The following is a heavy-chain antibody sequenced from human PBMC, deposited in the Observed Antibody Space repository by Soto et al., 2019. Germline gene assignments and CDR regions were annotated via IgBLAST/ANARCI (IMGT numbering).Heavy chain of an antibody. J-gene: IGHJ5*02. CDR1: GYNFISYW. V-gene: IGHV5-51*01. D-gene: IGHD6-13*01. CDR2: IYPGDSDT. Sequence: PGESLKISCKGSGYNFISYWIGWVRQKPGKGLEWMGTIYPGDSDTRYSPSLQGQVTISVDKSISTAYLQWSSLKASDTAMYYCARQGGSSWSHNWFDPWGQGTLVTVSS. CDR3: ARQGGSSWSHNWFDP.